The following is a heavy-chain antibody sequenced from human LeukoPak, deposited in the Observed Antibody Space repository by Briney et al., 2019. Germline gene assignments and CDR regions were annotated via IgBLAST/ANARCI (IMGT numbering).Heavy chain of an antibody. CDR3: ARELYDSSDL. V-gene: IGHV3-7*01. CDR1: GFTSSSYW. J-gene: IGHJ4*02. CDR2: IKQDGSEK. Sequence: PGGSLRLSCAASGFTSSSYWMSWVRQAPGKGLEWVANIKQDGSEKYYVDSVKGRFTISRDNAKNSLYLQMNSLRAEDTAVYYCARELYDSSDLWGQGTLVTVSS. D-gene: IGHD3-22*01.